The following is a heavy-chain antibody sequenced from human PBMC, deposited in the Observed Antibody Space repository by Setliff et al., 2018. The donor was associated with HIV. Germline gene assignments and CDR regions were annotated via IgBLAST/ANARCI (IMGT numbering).Heavy chain of an antibody. V-gene: IGHV3-33*01. D-gene: IGHD3-9*01. CDR3: ARPRTGYYYMDV. CDR2: IWYDGSNK. CDR1: GFTFSSYG. J-gene: IGHJ6*03. Sequence: GGSLRLSCAASGFTFSSYGMHWVRQAPGKGLEWVAVIWYDGSNKYYADSVKGRFTISRDNSKNTLYLQMNSLRAEDTAVYSCARPRTGYYYMDVWGKGTTVTVSS.